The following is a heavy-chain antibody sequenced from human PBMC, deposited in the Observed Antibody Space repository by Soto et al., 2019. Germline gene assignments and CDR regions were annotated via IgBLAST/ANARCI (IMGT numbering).Heavy chain of an antibody. CDR2: INPNSGGT. CDR1: GYTFTGYY. CDR3: ARDRSGSYLPGSPYYFDY. J-gene: IGHJ4*02. V-gene: IGHV1-2*04. D-gene: IGHD1-26*01. Sequence: ASVKVSCKASGYTFTGYYMHWVRQAPGQGLEWMGWINPNSGGTNYAQKFQGWVTMTRDTSISTAYMELSRLRSDDTAVYYCARDRSGSYLPGSPYYFDYWGQGTLVTVSS.